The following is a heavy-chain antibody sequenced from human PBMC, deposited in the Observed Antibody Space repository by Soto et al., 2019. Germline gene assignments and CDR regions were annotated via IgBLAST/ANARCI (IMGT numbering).Heavy chain of an antibody. J-gene: IGHJ5*02. D-gene: IGHD5-18*01. CDR1: GGTFSSYA. CDR2: IIPIFGTA. V-gene: IGHV1-69*01. Sequence: QVQLVQSGAEVKKPGSSVKVSCKASGGTFSSYAISWVRQAPGQGLEWMGGIIPIFGTANYAQKFQGRVTITAEETTSTAYMELSSMRSEDTAVYYCARGTTGYSDGFELDPWGPGTLVTVSS. CDR3: ARGTTGYSDGFELDP.